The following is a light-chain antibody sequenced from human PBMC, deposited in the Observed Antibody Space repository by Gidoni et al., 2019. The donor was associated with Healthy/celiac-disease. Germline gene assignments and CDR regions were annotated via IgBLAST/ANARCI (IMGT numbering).Light chain of an antibody. CDR2: KAS. CDR1: QSIRSW. V-gene: IGKV1-5*03. J-gene: IGKJ1*01. Sequence: DIQMTQSPSTLSASVGDRVTITCRASQSIRSWLAWYQQKPGKAPKLLIYKASSLERGVPSRFSGSGSGTEFTLTISSLQPDDVATYYCQQYNSWWTFXQXTKVEIK. CDR3: QQYNSWWT.